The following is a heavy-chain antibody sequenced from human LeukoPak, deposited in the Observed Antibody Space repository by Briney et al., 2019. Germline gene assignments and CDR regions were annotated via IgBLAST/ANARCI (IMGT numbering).Heavy chain of an antibody. D-gene: IGHD1-1*01. CDR2: INHSGST. Sequence: GSLRLSCAASGFTFSDYYMSWIRQPPGKGLEWIGEINHSGSTNYNPSLKSRVTISVDTSKNQFSLKLSSVTAADTAVYYCARERLPPNWFDPWGQGTLVTVSS. J-gene: IGHJ5*02. CDR3: ARERLPPNWFDP. CDR1: GFTFSDYY. V-gene: IGHV4-34*01.